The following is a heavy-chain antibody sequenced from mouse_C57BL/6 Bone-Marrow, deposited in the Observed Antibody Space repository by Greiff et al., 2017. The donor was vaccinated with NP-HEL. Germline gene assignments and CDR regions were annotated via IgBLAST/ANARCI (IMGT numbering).Heavy chain of an antibody. J-gene: IGHJ4*01. CDR1: GYTFTSYG. Sequence: QVQLKQSGAELARPGASVKLSCKASGYTFTSYGISWVKQRTGQGLEWIGEIYPRSGNTYYNEKFKRKATLTADKSSSTAYMELRSLTSEDSAVYFCARGGLRRAMDYWGQGTSVTVSS. CDR3: ARGGLRRAMDY. D-gene: IGHD2-4*01. CDR2: IYPRSGNT. V-gene: IGHV1-81*01.